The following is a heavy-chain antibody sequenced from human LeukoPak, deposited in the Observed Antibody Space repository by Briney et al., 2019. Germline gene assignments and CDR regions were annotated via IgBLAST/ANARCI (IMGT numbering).Heavy chain of an antibody. CDR3: ARRLTQYDCFDP. J-gene: IGHJ5*02. CDR2: TYYRSTWYN. CDR1: GDSVSSNSVT. D-gene: IGHD2-2*01. V-gene: IGHV6-1*01. Sequence: SQTLSLTCAISGDSVSSNSVTWNWIRQSPSRGLEWLGRTYYRSTWYNDYAVSVRGRITVNPDTSKNQFSLHLNSVTPEDTAVYYCARRLTQYDCFDPWGQGILVIVSS.